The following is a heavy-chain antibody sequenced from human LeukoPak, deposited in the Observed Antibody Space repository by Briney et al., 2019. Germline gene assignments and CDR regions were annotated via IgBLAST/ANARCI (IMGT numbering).Heavy chain of an antibody. CDR2: IIPIFGTA. Sequence: PVKVSCKASGGTFSSYAISWVRQAPGQGLEWMGGIIPIFGTANYAQKFQGRVTITADESTSTAYMELSSLRSEDTAVYYCARVLGYCSGGSCHDAFDIWGQGTMVTVSS. J-gene: IGHJ3*02. CDR1: GGTFSSYA. D-gene: IGHD2-15*01. CDR3: ARVLGYCSGGSCHDAFDI. V-gene: IGHV1-69*13.